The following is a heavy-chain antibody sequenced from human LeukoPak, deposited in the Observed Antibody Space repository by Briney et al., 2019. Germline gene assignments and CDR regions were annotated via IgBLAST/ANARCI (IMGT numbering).Heavy chain of an antibody. CDR1: GYTFTGYY. D-gene: IGHD2-2*01. J-gene: IGHJ4*02. CDR3: ARIRCSSTSCNHYFDY. V-gene: IGHV1-2*02. Sequence: ASVKVSCKASGYTFTGYYMHWVRQAPGQGLEWMGWINPNSGGTNYAQKFQGRVTMTRDTSISTAYMELSRLRSDDTAVYYCARIRCSSTSCNHYFDYWGQGTLDTVSS. CDR2: INPNSGGT.